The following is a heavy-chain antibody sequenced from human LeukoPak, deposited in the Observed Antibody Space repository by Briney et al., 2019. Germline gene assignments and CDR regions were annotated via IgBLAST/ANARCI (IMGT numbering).Heavy chain of an antibody. CDR1: GFTFSSYA. V-gene: IGHV3-30-3*02. J-gene: IGHJ5*02. CDR2: ISYDGSNK. Sequence: PGGSLRLSCAASGFTFSSYAMHWVRQAPGKGLEWVAVISYDGSNKYYADSVKGRFTISRDNSKNTLYLQMNSLRAEDTAVYYCAKYGGSGSANWFDPWGQGTLVTVSS. D-gene: IGHD6-25*01. CDR3: AKYGGSGSANWFDP.